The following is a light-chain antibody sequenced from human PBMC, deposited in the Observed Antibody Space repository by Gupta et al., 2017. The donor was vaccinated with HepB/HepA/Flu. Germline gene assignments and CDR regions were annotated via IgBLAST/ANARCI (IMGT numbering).Light chain of an antibody. CDR2: DAS. CDR1: QSLNSY. CDR3: QRRRNWPLT. Sequence: EIVLTQSPVTLSLSPGERATLSCRASQSLNSYLAWFQQRPGQAPRLLIYDASNRATGIPARFSGSGSGTDFTLTISSLEPEDFAVYYCQRRRNWPLTFGGGTKVEIK. J-gene: IGKJ4*01. V-gene: IGKV3-11*01.